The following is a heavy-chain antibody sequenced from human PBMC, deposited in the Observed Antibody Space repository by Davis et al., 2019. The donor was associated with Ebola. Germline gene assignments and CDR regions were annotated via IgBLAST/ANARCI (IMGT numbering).Heavy chain of an antibody. CDR2: IKQDGSEK. V-gene: IGHV3-7*01. J-gene: IGHJ5*01. D-gene: IGHD2/OR15-2a*01. Sequence: GESLKISCAASGFTFSSYWMSWVRQAPGKGLEWVANIKQDGSEKYYVDSVKGRFSISRDNATNSLYLQMNSLRAEDTAVYYCARDPLIIGDATTDSWGQGTLVTVSS. CDR1: GFTFSSYW. CDR3: ARDPLIIGDATTDS.